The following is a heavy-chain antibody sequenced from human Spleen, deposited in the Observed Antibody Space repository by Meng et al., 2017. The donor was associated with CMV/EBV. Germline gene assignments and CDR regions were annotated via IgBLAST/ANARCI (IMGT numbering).Heavy chain of an antibody. D-gene: IGHD3-3*01. Sequence: ASVKVSCKASGYTFTDYYMYWVRQAPGQGLKWMGWVNPNSGGTNYAQKFQGRVTMTRDTSISTAYMELSRLRSDDTAVYYCAREYYDFWSGYYPYYYYGMDVWGQGTTVTVSS. V-gene: IGHV1-2*02. CDR1: GYTFTDYY. CDR3: AREYYDFWSGYYPYYYYGMDV. J-gene: IGHJ6*02. CDR2: VNPNSGGT.